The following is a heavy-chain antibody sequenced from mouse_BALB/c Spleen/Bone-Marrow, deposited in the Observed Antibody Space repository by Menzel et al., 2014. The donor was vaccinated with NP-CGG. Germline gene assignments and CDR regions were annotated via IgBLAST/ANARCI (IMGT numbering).Heavy chain of an antibody. CDR1: GFTFSSYG. Sequence: EVKLEESGGDLVKPGGSLKLSCAASGFTFSSYGMSWVRPTPDKRLEWVATISSGGSYTYYPDSVKGRFTISRDNAKNTLYLQMSSLKSEDTAMYYCARQEITTRNAWFAYWGQGTLVTVSA. J-gene: IGHJ3*01. CDR2: ISSGGSYT. D-gene: IGHD2-4*01. CDR3: ARQEITTRNAWFAY. V-gene: IGHV5-6*02.